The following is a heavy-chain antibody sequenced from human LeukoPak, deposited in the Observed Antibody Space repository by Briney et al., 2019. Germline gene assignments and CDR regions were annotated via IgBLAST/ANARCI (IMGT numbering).Heavy chain of an antibody. CDR3: ARDDCSSTSCYVNY. D-gene: IGHD2-2*01. CDR1: GFTFSDYY. J-gene: IGHJ4*02. V-gene: IGHV3-11*04. Sequence: PGGSLRLSCAASGFTFSDYYMNWIRQAPGKGLEWLSYISDSGGTIYYADSVKGRFTISRDNAKNSLYQQMNSLRPEDTAVYYCARDDCSSTSCYVNYWGQGTLVTVSS. CDR2: ISDSGGTI.